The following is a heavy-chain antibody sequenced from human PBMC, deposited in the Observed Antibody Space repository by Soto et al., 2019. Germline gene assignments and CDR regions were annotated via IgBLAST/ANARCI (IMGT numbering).Heavy chain of an antibody. D-gene: IGHD5-12*01. CDR3: ARGRNIVATIYPFDY. CDR2: ISSSGSNI. J-gene: IGHJ4*02. V-gene: IGHV3-11*04. CDR1: GFTFSDYY. Sequence: GGSLRLSCAASGFTFSDYYMSWIRQAPGKGLEWVSYISSSGSNIYYADSVKGRFTISRDNAKNSLYLQMISLRAEDTAMYYCARGRNIVATIYPFDYWGQGTLVTVSS.